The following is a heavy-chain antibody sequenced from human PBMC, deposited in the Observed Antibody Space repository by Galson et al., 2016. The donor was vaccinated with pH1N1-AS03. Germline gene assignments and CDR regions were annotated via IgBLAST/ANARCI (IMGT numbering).Heavy chain of an antibody. Sequence: SLRLSCAVSGFSLDLYAMHWVRQVPGKGLEWVSGFSLDSDWIGYADSVKGRFTVSRDKDMNSLYLEMNNLRTEDTALYYCTKDLVPGGADVWGQGTTVTVSS. J-gene: IGHJ6*02. D-gene: IGHD3-16*01. CDR2: FSLDSDWI. CDR3: TKDLVPGGADV. V-gene: IGHV3-9*01. CDR1: GFSLDLYA.